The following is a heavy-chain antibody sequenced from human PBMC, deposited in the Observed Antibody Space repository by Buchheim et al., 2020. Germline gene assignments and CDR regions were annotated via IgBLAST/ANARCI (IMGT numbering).Heavy chain of an antibody. Sequence: QVQLVQSGAEVKKPGASVKVSCKASGYTFTGYYMHWVRQAPGQGLEWMGWINPNSGGTYYAQKFQGRVTMTRDTSISTAYMELRRLRSDDTAVYYCARVLRVPCSGGSCYSGFDYWGQGTL. D-gene: IGHD2-15*01. V-gene: IGHV1-2*02. CDR3: ARVLRVPCSGGSCYSGFDY. J-gene: IGHJ4*02. CDR2: INPNSGGT. CDR1: GYTFTGYY.